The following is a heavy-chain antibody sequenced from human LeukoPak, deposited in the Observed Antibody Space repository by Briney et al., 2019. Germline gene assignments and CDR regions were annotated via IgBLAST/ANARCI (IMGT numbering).Heavy chain of an antibody. CDR3: ARETDTKGSYYFDY. Sequence: GGSLRLSCAASGFTFSSYAMHGVRQAPGKGREGVAVISYDGSNKYYADSVKGRFTISRDNSKNTLYLQMNSLRAEDTAVYYCARETDTKGSYYFDYWGQGTLVTVSS. J-gene: IGHJ4*02. V-gene: IGHV3-30*01. CDR2: ISYDGSNK. D-gene: IGHD5-18*01. CDR1: GFTFSSYA.